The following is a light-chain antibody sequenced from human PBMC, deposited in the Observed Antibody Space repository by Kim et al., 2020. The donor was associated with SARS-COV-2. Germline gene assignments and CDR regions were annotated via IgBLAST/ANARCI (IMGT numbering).Light chain of an antibody. V-gene: IGKV1-33*01. CDR1: QDISNY. Sequence: DIQMTQSPSSLSASVGDRVTITCQASQDISNYLNWYQQKPGKAPKLLIYDASNLETGVPSRFSGSGSGTDFTFTTSSLQPEDIATYYCQQYDNLPLTFGGGTKLEI. CDR2: DAS. J-gene: IGKJ4*01. CDR3: QQYDNLPLT.